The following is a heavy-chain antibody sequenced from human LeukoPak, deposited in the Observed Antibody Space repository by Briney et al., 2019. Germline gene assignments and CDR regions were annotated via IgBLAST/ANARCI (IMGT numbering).Heavy chain of an antibody. V-gene: IGHV4-30-4*01. J-gene: IGHJ4*02. CDR2: IYYSGST. D-gene: IGHD3-22*01. CDR3: AGTDSRGYYFNS. Sequence: PSQTLSLTCTVSGGSIGSGGYYWSWIRQPPGKGLEWIGYIYYSGSTYYNPSLKSRVTISVDTSKNQFSLKLSSVTAADTAVYYCAGTDSRGYYFNSWGQGTLVTVSS. CDR1: GGSIGSGGYY.